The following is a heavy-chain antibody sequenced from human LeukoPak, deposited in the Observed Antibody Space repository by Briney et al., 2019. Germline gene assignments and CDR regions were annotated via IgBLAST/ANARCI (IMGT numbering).Heavy chain of an antibody. Sequence: PSETLSLTCAVYGGSFSGYYWSWIRQTPGKGLEWIREINHSGSTNYNPSLKSRVTISVDTSKNQFSLKLSSVTAADTAVYYCARGQEVVVITPYYFDYWGQGTLVTVSS. CDR1: GGSFSGYY. CDR3: ARGQEVVVITPYYFDY. V-gene: IGHV4-34*01. CDR2: INHSGST. J-gene: IGHJ4*02. D-gene: IGHD3-22*01.